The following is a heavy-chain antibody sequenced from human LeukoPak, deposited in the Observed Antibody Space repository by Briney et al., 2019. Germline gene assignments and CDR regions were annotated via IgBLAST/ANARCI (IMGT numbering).Heavy chain of an antibody. D-gene: IGHD3-10*01. CDR1: GFTVSSNY. Sequence: GGSLRLSCAASGFTVSSNYMSWIRQAPGKGLEWVSVIYSGGSTYYADSVKGRFTISRDNSKNTLYLQMNSLRAEDTAVYYCASQVYYGSGSPDLYYYYYYVMDVWGQGTTVTVSS. V-gene: IGHV3-66*04. J-gene: IGHJ6*02. CDR3: ASQVYYGSGSPDLYYYYYYVMDV. CDR2: IYSGGST.